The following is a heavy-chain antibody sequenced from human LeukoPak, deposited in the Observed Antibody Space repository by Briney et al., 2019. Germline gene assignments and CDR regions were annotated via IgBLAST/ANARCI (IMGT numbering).Heavy chain of an antibody. CDR2: INPSSGGA. D-gene: IGHD6-13*01. CDR1: GYTFTGYY. V-gene: IGHV1-2*02. J-gene: IGHJ6*03. Sequence: ASVKVSCKASGYTFTGYYLHWVRQAPGQGLEWMGWINPSSGGAKYARNFQGRVIITTDTSISTAYMELSSLRSDDTAVYYCARSSPPTYYHFYYYMDVWGKGSTVTVSS. CDR3: ARSSPPTYYHFYYYMDV.